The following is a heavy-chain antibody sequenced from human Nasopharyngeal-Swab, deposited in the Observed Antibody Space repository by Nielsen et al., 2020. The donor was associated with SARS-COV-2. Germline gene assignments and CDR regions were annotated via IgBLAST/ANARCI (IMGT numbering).Heavy chain of an antibody. V-gene: IGHV3-48*04. Sequence: GESLKISCAASGFTFSSYSMNWVRQAPGKGLEWVSYISSSSSTIYYADSVKGRFTISRDNAKSSLYLQMNSLRAEDTAVYYCARESGYIDYWGQGTLVTVSS. D-gene: IGHD5-12*01. CDR1: GFTFSSYS. CDR2: ISSSSSTI. J-gene: IGHJ4*02. CDR3: ARESGYIDY.